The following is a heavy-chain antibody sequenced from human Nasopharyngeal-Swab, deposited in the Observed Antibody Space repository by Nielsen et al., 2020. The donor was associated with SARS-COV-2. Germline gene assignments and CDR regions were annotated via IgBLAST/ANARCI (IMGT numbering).Heavy chain of an antibody. D-gene: IGHD3-10*01. V-gene: IGHV3-30*18. CDR2: ISYEGSKK. CDR1: GFNFNNFG. CDR3: AKASQSLWFGQFRNDAFDV. J-gene: IGHJ3*01. Sequence: GGSLRLSCAASGFNFNNFGMHWIRQAPGKGLEWVAVISYEGSKKSYADFVKGRFAISRDHSTNTLYLQMDSLGPDDTAVYYCAKASQSLWFGQFRNDAFDVWGRGTMVTVSS.